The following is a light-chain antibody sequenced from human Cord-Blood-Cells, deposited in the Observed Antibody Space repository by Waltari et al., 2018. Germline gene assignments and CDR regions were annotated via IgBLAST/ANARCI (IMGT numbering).Light chain of an antibody. V-gene: IGLV1-40*01. Sequence: QSVLTQPPSVSGAPGQRVTIPCTGSSSNIGAGYDVHWYQQLPGTAPKLLSYVNSNRPSGVPDRFSGSKSGTSASLAITGLQAEDEADYYCQSYDSSLSGVVFGGGTKLTVL. J-gene: IGLJ2*01. CDR3: QSYDSSLSGVV. CDR2: VNS. CDR1: SSNIGAGYD.